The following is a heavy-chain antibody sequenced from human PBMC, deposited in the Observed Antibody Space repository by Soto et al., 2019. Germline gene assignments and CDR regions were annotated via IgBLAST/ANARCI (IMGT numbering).Heavy chain of an antibody. CDR2: ISAYNGNT. J-gene: IGHJ6*02. CDR3: ARPLGYDPTRSRYYYYYGMDV. Sequence: ASVKVSCKASGYTFTSYGISWLRQAPGQGLEWMGWISAYNGNTNYAQKLQGRVTMTTDTSTSTAYMELRSLRSDDTAVYYCARPLGYDPTRSRYYYYYGMDVWGQGTTVTVSS. V-gene: IGHV1-18*04. D-gene: IGHD3-22*01. CDR1: GYTFTSYG.